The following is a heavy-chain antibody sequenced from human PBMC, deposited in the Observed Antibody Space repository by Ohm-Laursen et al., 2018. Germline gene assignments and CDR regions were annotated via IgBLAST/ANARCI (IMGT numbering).Heavy chain of an antibody. CDR2: ISIDGSRT. CDR3: ATLTTVTTLDYFDI. CDR1: GFTFSSYW. Sequence: SLRLSCAAPGFTFSSYWMHWVRQAPGKGLVWVSRISIDGSRTAYADSVKGRFTISRDNAKNTLNLQMNSLRAEDTAVYYCATLTTVTTLDYFDIWGQGTLVAVSS. J-gene: IGHJ4*02. V-gene: IGHV3-74*01. D-gene: IGHD4-17*01.